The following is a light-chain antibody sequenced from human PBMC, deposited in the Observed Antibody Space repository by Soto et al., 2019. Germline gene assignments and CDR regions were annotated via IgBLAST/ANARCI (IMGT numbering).Light chain of an antibody. Sequence: QSALTQPPSASGSPGQSVTISCTGTSSDVGVYNYVSWYQQHPGKAPKLMIYEVSKRPSGVPDRCSGSKSGNTAYLTVSGLQAEDEADYYCSSYAGSNNFVVFGGGTKLTVL. J-gene: IGLJ2*01. CDR1: SSDVGVYNY. V-gene: IGLV2-8*01. CDR2: EVS. CDR3: SSYAGSNNFVV.